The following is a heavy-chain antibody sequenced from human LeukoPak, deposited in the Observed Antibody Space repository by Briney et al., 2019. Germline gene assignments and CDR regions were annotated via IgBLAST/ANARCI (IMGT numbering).Heavy chain of an antibody. D-gene: IGHD3/OR15-3a*01. CDR3: AREWTHDAFDI. CDR2: ISSSGTTI. CDR1: GFTFSDYY. J-gene: IGHJ3*02. Sequence: SGGSVRLSCAASGFTFSDYYMSWIRQAPGKGLEWVSYISSSGTTIFHADSVKGRFTISRDDAKNSLYLQMNSLRAEDTAVYYCAREWTHDAFDIWGQGTMVTVSS. V-gene: IGHV3-11*01.